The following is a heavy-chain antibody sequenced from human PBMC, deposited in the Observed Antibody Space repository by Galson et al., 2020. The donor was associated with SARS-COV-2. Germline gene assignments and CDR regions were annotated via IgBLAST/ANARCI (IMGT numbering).Heavy chain of an antibody. CDR2: IDYSGNT. D-gene: IGHD3-10*01. CDR3: ARSPYYSGSGSATYHDS. Sequence: ASETLSLTCTVSGGSISSDAHYWSWIRQHPGKDLEWIGFIDYSGNTYYHPSLKSRVTISVDTSKNQFSLKLNSVTAADTAVYYCARSPYYSGSGSATYHDSWGQGTLVTVSS. J-gene: IGHJ4*02. V-gene: IGHV4-31*03. CDR1: GGSISSDAHY.